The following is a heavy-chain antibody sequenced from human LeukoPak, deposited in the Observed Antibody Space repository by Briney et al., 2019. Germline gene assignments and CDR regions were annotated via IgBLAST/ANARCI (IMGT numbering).Heavy chain of an antibody. V-gene: IGHV4-61*08. D-gene: IGHD3-9*01. CDR1: GASVSTGGYY. CDR2: MHYSGST. J-gene: IGHJ4*02. CDR3: ATIYYDVLTTYYDYFNY. Sequence: SETLSLTCTVSGASVSTGGYYWNWIRQPPGKGPEWIGYMHYSGSTNYNPSLKSRVTIPVDTSKNQFSLKLTSITSADTAVYYCATIYYDVLTTYYDYFNYWGQGTLVTVSS.